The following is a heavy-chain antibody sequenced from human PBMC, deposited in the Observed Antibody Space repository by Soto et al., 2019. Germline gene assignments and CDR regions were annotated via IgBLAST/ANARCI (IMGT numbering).Heavy chain of an antibody. D-gene: IGHD3-10*01. CDR3: ARMVGSGSYYFDY. CDR2: IYYSGST. V-gene: IGHV4-61*05. J-gene: IGHJ4*02. CDR1: GDSISSAGYS. Sequence: SETLSLTCTVSGDSISSAGYSWAWIRQPPGKGLEWIGYIYYSGSTNYNPSLKSRVTISVDTSKNQFSLKLSSVTAADTAVYYCARMVGSGSYYFDYWGQGTLVTVSS.